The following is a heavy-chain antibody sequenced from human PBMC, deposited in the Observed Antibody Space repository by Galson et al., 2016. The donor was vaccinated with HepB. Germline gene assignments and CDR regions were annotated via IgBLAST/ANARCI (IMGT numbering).Heavy chain of an antibody. CDR3: ARALAVNGAFDI. CDR1: GDSMSSHDW. V-gene: IGHV4-4*02. Sequence: TLSLTCGVSGDSMSSHDWWRWIRQPPGKGLEWIGEIHPSGSTNSNPSLKSRVTISVDRSRKQFYLRLYSVTAADTAVYYCARALAVNGAFDIWGQGTMVTVSS. CDR2: IHPSGST. D-gene: IGHD4-17*01. J-gene: IGHJ3*02.